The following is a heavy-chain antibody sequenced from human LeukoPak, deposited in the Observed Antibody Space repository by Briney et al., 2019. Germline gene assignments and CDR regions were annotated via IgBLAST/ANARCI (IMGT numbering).Heavy chain of an antibody. CDR2: ISGSGGDT. Sequence: GGSLRLSCAAPGFTFRNYAIYWVRQAPGKGLEWVSGISGSGGDTYFADSVKGRFTISRDNSKNTLYLQMNSLRAEDTAVYYCAKSQKNYYYYYMDVWGKGTTVTVSS. V-gene: IGHV3-23*01. CDR3: AKSQKNYYYYYMDV. J-gene: IGHJ6*03. CDR1: GFTFRNYA.